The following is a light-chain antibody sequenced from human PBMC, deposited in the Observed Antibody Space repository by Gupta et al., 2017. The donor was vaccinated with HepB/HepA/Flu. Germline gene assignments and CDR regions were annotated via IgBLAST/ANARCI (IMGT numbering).Light chain of an antibody. J-gene: IGKJ3*01. CDR1: QTISNY. V-gene: IGKV1-39*01. CDR3: QQSYSTLRFT. Sequence: DIQMTQSPSSLSASVGDRVTITCRPSQTISNYLNWYQQKPGKAPKLLIYAASSLQSGVPSRFSGSGSGTDFTLTISSLQPEDFATYYCQQSYSTLRFTFGPGTKVDIK. CDR2: AAS.